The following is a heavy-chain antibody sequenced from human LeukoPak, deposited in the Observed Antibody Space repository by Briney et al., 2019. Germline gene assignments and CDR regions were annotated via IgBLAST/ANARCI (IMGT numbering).Heavy chain of an antibody. V-gene: IGHV4-39*01. CDR2: IYYSGST. D-gene: IGHD4-23*01. Sequence: SETLSLTCTVSGGSISSSSYYWGWIRQPPGKGLEWIGSIYYSGSTYYNPSLKSRVTISVDTSKNQFSLKLSSVTVADTAVYYCARHQTYGGSLFDYWGQGTLVTVSS. CDR3: ARHQTYGGSLFDY. CDR1: GGSISSSSYY. J-gene: IGHJ4*02.